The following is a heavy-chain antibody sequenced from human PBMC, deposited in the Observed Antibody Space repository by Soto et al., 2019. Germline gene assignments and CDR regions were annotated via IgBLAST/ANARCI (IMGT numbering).Heavy chain of an antibody. D-gene: IGHD2-2*01. CDR3: ANRGGVYCTSTDCPDY. Sequence: QVQLVESGGGVVQPGRSLRLSCAASGFTFSSYGMHWVRQAPGKGLEWVAVISYDDRNKYYADSVKGRFTISRDNSKNTLYLQMNSLRAEDTAVYYWANRGGVYCTSTDCPDYWGQGTLVTVSS. J-gene: IGHJ4*02. V-gene: IGHV3-30*18. CDR1: GFTFSSYG. CDR2: ISYDDRNK.